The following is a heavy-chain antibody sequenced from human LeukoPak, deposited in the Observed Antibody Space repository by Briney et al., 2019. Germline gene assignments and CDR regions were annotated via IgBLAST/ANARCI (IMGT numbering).Heavy chain of an antibody. CDR1: GFTFSSYS. J-gene: IGHJ6*02. Sequence: GGSLRLSCAASGFTFSSYSMNWVRQAPGKGLEWVSSISSSSSYIYYADSVKGRFTISRDNAKNSLYLQMNSLRAENTAVYYCARVLWLKGYYYGMDVWGQGTTVTVAS. CDR2: ISSSSSYI. D-gene: IGHD2-21*01. CDR3: ARVLWLKGYYYGMDV. V-gene: IGHV3-21*01.